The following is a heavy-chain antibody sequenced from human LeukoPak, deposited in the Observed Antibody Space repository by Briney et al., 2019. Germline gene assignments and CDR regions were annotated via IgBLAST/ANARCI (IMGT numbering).Heavy chain of an antibody. CDR3: ATAKALLWFGGPGY. V-gene: IGHV1-3*03. CDR1: GYTFTSYA. Sequence: ASVKVSCKASGYTFTSYAMHWVRQAPGQRLEWMGWINAGNGNTKYSQEFQGRVTITRDTSASTVYMELSSLRSEDTAVYYCATAKALLWFGGPGYWGQGTLVTVSS. J-gene: IGHJ4*02. CDR2: INAGNGNT. D-gene: IGHD3-10*01.